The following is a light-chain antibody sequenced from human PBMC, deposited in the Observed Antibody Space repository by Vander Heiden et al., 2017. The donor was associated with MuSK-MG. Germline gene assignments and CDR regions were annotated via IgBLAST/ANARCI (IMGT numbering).Light chain of an antibody. CDR3: KVWESRAEV. CDR2: SDS. V-gene: IGLV3-9*01. Sequence: SYEVTQPLSVSVALGQTAQITCGGKNIGSNNVHWDQQKPGQAPVLGIYSDSSRPSGIPERFYGANSGNTATLKRSRAQAGEEADEYWKVWESRAEVFGIGTRVTVL. CDR1: NIGSNN. J-gene: IGLJ1*01.